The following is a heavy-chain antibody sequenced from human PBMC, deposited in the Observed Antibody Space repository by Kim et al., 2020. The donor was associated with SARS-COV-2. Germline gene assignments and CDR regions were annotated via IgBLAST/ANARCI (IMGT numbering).Heavy chain of an antibody. D-gene: IGHD3-10*01. CDR1: GGSISRYY. J-gene: IGHJ4*02. CDR3: ARVKVREANFAVIAEYYVDN. V-gene: IGHV4-59*01. CDR2: IYYSGST. Sequence: SETLSLTCTVSGGSISRYYWSWIRQPPGKGLEWIGDIYYSGSTNYNPSLKSRVTISVDTSKNQFSLKLSSGTAADTAVYYCARVKVREANFAVIAEYYVDNWGQGTLGTVSS.